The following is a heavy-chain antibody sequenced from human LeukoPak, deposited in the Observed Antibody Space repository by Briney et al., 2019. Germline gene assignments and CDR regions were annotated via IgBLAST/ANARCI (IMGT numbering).Heavy chain of an antibody. CDR3: ARERGRGYSGYDWGYFDY. Sequence: SETLSLTCTVSGCSISSSNWWGWVRQPPGKGLECIGEIYHLGATNYNPSLKSRVTISVDTSKNQFSLKLSSVTAADTAVYYCARERGRGYSGYDWGYFDYWGQGTLVTVSS. V-gene: IGHV4-4*02. CDR2: IYHLGAT. D-gene: IGHD5-12*01. J-gene: IGHJ4*02. CDR1: GCSISSSNW.